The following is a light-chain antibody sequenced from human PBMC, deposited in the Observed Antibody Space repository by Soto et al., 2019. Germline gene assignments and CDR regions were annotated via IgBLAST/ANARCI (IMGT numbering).Light chain of an antibody. V-gene: IGKV3-15*01. Sequence: EIVMTQSPDTLSVSPGERATLSCRASQSVSSNLAWYQQKPGQAPRLLIYGASTRATGIPARFSGSGSGTDLTLTISSLQSEDFAVYYCQQYNNWPPYTFGQGTKVEMK. CDR1: QSVSSN. CDR2: GAS. CDR3: QQYNNWPPYT. J-gene: IGKJ2*01.